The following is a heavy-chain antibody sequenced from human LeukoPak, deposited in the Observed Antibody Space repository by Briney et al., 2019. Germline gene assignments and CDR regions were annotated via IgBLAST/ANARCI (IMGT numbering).Heavy chain of an antibody. Sequence: GGSQRLSCEVSGFIFSTYAMTWVRQAPGKGLEWVSSISSSSSYIYYADSVKGRFTISRDNAKNSLYLQMNSLRAEDTAVYYRASTCSSTSCYTWDYFQHWGLGTLVTVSS. CDR3: ASTCSSTSCYTWDYFQH. D-gene: IGHD2-2*02. CDR2: ISSSSSYI. CDR1: GFIFSTYA. V-gene: IGHV3-21*01. J-gene: IGHJ1*01.